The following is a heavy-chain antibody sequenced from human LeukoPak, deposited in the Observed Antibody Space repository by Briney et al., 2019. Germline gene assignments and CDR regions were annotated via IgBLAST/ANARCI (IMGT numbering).Heavy chain of an antibody. D-gene: IGHD3-22*01. V-gene: IGHV1-24*01. CDR1: GYTLTELS. CDR2: FDPEDGET. J-gene: IGHJ6*02. CDR3: ATVGGTMIVAPRPWYYYGMDV. Sequence: ASVKVSCKVSGYTLTELSMHWVRQAPGKGLEWMGGFDPEDGETIYAQKFQGRVTMTEDTSTDTAYMELSSLRSEDTAMYYCATVGGTMIVAPRPWYYYGMDVWGQGTTVTVSS.